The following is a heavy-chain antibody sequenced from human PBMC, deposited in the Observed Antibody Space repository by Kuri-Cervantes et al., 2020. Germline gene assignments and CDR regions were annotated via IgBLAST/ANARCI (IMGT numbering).Heavy chain of an antibody. J-gene: IGHJ4*02. CDR2: VSGSGGSI. CDR3: AKWASGGNAPGDY. V-gene: IGHV3-23*01. D-gene: IGHD4-23*01. Sequence: GESLKISCAASGFTFSSYAMNWVRQPPGKGLEWVSGVSGSGGSIYYGDSMEGRFTISRDNSKNMLYLQMNSLRAEDTAVYYCAKWASGGNAPGDYWGQGTLVTVSS. CDR1: GFTFSSYA.